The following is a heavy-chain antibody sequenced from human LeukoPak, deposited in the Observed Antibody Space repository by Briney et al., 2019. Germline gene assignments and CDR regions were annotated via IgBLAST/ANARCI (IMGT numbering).Heavy chain of an antibody. Sequence: GGSLRLSCAASGFTFDDYGMSWVRQAPGKGLEWVSGINWNGGSTGYADSVKGRFTISRDNAKNSLYPQMNSLRAEDTALYYCARGPGRYYYDSSGYYYFDYWGQGTLVTVSS. CDR2: INWNGGST. CDR1: GFTFDDYG. CDR3: ARGPGRYYYDSSGYYYFDY. D-gene: IGHD3-22*01. J-gene: IGHJ4*02. V-gene: IGHV3-20*04.